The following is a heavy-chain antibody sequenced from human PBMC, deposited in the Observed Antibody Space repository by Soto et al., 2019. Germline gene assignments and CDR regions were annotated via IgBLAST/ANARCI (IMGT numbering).Heavy chain of an antibody. J-gene: IGHJ4*02. Sequence: PGGYLRLSCAASGFTFNMYAMSWVRQAPGKGLEWVSGIGGSGANTFYADFVKGRFTISRDNSKNTLYLQMDSLRAEDTAIYYCARTITGYFWAGAYWGQGTLVTVSS. V-gene: IGHV3-23*01. CDR1: GFTFNMYA. CDR3: ARTITGYFWAGAY. D-gene: IGHD1-1*01. CDR2: IGGSGANT.